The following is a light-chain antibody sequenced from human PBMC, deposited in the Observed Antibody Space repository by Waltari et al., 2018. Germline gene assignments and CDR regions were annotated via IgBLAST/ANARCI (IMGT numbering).Light chain of an antibody. V-gene: IGKV1-33*01. CDR2: DAA. Sequence: DIQMTQSPSSLSASVGDRVTITCQASRDISNNLNWYQQKPGRAPKLLIYDAAKLETGVPSRFSGSGSGTHFTFTINNLQPEDIATYYCQRHDNLSYTFGQGTKLVIK. CDR1: RDISNN. J-gene: IGKJ2*01. CDR3: QRHDNLSYT.